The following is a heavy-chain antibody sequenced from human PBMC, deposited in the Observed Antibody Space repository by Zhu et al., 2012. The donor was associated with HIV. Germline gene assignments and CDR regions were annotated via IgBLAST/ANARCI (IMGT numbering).Heavy chain of an antibody. CDR1: GYSISSGYS. CDR3: ARHSLSTYGV. J-gene: IGHJ4*02. Sequence: QVQLQESGPGLVKPSETLSLTCDVSGYSISSGYSWGWIRQPQGKGLEWIGAIHHGGTTSYNPSLKSRVAISVDTSRNQFSLRLSSVTAADTAVYYCARHSLSTYGVWGQGTLVTVSS. D-gene: IGHD4-17*01. CDR2: IHHGGTT. V-gene: IGHV4-38-2*01.